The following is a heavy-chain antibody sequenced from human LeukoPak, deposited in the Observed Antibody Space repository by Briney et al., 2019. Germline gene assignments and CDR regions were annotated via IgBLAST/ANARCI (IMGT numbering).Heavy chain of an antibody. CDR1: GFTFSSYW. Sequence: GGSLRLSCAASGFTFSSYWMSWVRQAPGKGLEWVANIKQDGSEKYYVDSVKGRFTISRDNAKNSLYLQMNSLRAEDTAVYYCARVRYYYDSGTYTHYYYYMDVWGKGTTVTISS. J-gene: IGHJ6*03. CDR3: ARVRYYYDSGTYTHYYYYMDV. CDR2: IKQDGSEK. V-gene: IGHV3-7*01. D-gene: IGHD3-10*01.